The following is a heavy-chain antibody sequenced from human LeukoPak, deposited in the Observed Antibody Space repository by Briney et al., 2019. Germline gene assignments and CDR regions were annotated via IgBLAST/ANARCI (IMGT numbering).Heavy chain of an antibody. V-gene: IGHV3-30-3*01. Sequence: PGGSLRLSCAASGFTFSSYAMHWVRQAPGKGLEWVAVISYDGSNKYYADSVKGRFTISRENSKNTLYLQMNSLRAEDTAVYYCARDSLNYWGQGTLVTVSS. CDR3: ARDSLNY. CDR1: GFTFSSYA. CDR2: ISYDGSNK. J-gene: IGHJ4*02. D-gene: IGHD2-8*01.